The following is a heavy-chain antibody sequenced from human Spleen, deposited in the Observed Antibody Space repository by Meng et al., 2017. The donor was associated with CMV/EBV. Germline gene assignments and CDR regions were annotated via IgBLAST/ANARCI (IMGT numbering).Heavy chain of an antibody. D-gene: IGHD5-24*01. CDR3: AKIETRRDNYNDAFDI. CDR2: IYPGDSDT. CDR1: GYSFTSYW. Sequence: GGSLRLSCKGSGYSFTSYWIGWVRQMPGKGLEWMGIIYPGDSDTRYSPSFQGQVTISADKSISTAYLQWSSLKASDTAMYYCAKIETRRDNYNDAFDIWGQGTMVTVSS. J-gene: IGHJ3*02. V-gene: IGHV5-51*01.